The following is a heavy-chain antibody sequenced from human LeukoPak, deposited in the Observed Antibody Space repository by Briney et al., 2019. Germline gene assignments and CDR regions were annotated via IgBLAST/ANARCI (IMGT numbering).Heavy chain of an antibody. CDR2: ISRSGENV. J-gene: IGHJ4*02. V-gene: IGHV3-48*02. CDR3: AKDEGRPEY. CDR1: GFTLGSYS. Sequence: GGSLRLSCVVSGFTLGSYSMNWVRQPPGKGLECVAHISRSGENVQYADSVKGRFTISRDITKNSLYLQMNSLTDEDTAVYYCAKDEGRPEYWGQGTLVTVSS.